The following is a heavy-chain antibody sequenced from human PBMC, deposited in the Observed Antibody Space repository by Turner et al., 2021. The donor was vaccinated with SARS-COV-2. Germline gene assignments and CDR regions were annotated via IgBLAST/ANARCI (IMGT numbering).Heavy chain of an antibody. J-gene: IGHJ6*02. CDR3: ARLMDTAMGYYGMDV. V-gene: IGHV4-39*01. CDR2: IYYSGRT. CDR1: GGSISSSTYY. D-gene: IGHD5-18*01. Sequence: QLQLQESGPGLVKPSETLSLTCTVAGGSISSSTYYWGWFRQPPGKGLEWIGNIYYSGRTYYNPSLKSRVTISVDTSKNQFSLKLSSVTAADTAVYYCARLMDTAMGYYGMDVWGQGTTVTVSS.